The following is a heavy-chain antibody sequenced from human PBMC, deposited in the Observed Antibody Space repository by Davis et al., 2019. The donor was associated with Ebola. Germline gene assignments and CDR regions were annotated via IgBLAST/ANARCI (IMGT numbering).Heavy chain of an antibody. CDR2: VIPVFGTT. V-gene: IGHV1-69*13. Sequence: SVKVSCKASGDTFNSPTIAWVRQAPGQGLEWMGIVIPVFGTTNYARKFKGRVTITADESTNTVYMDLSSLRSEDTAVYYCAREWGHSSAWYGFDPWGQGTLVTVSS. D-gene: IGHD6-19*01. CDR3: AREWGHSSAWYGFDP. J-gene: IGHJ5*02. CDR1: GDTFNSPT.